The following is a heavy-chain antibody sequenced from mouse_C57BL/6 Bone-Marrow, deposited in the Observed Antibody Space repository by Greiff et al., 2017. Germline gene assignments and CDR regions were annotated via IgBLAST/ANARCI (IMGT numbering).Heavy chain of an antibody. D-gene: IGHD1-1*02. J-gene: IGHJ3*01. CDR1: GFTFSSYG. CDR2: ISSGGSYT. V-gene: IGHV5-6*01. Sequence: EVKLMESGGDLVKPGGSLKLSCAASGFTFSSYGMSWVRQTPDKRLEWVATISSGGSYTYYPDSVKGRFTISRDNAKNTLYLQMSSLKSEDTAMYCCARHGGSWFAYWGQGTLVTVSA. CDR3: ARHGGSWFAY.